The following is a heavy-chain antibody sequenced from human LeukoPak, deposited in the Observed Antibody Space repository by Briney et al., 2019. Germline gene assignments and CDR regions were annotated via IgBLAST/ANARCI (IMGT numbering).Heavy chain of an antibody. Sequence: SETLSLTCAVYGGSFSGYYWSRIRQPPGKGLEWIGEINHRGSTNYNPSLKSRVTISVDSSKNQFSLRLTSVTAADTAVYFCARQTGSGLFILPGGQGTLVTVSS. V-gene: IGHV4-34*01. D-gene: IGHD3/OR15-3a*01. J-gene: IGHJ4*02. CDR3: ARQTGSGLFILP. CDR1: GGSFSGYY. CDR2: INHRGST.